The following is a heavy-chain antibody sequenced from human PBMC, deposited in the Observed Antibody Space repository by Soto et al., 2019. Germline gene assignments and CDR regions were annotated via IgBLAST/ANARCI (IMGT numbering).Heavy chain of an antibody. CDR3: ARHHHTIFGVGDFDY. D-gene: IGHD3-3*01. Sequence: GGSLRLSCAASGFTFSSYWMSWVRQAPGKGLEWVANIKQDGSEKYYVDSVKGRFTISRDNAKNSLYLQMNSLRAEDTAVYYCARHHHTIFGVGDFDYWGQGTLVTVSS. V-gene: IGHV3-7*01. CDR2: IKQDGSEK. CDR1: GFTFSSYW. J-gene: IGHJ4*02.